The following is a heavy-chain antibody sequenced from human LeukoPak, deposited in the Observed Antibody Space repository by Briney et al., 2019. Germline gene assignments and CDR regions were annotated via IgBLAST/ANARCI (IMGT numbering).Heavy chain of an antibody. CDR3: ARSRELLDFDT. V-gene: IGHV1-2*02. D-gene: IGHD3-10*01. Sequence: ASVKVSCKTSGYTFSDYTIHWVRQAPGQGLEWMGWINPSSNAANYAQRFEGRVSLTRDTSISTADMVLTSLTSDDTGVYYCARSRELLDFDTWGKGALVSVSS. CDR2: INPSSNAA. CDR1: GYTFSDYT. J-gene: IGHJ4*02.